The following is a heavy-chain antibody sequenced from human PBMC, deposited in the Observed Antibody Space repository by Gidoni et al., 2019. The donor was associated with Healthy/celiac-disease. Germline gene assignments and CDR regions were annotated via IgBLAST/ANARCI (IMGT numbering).Heavy chain of an antibody. Sequence: EVQLVESGGGSVQPGRSLSLSCAASGFTFDDSAMHWVRQAPGKGLEWVSGISWNSGSIGYADSVKGRFTISRDNAKNSLYLQMNSLRAEDTALYYCAKDGEVSAMVLERWGFDYWGQGTLVTVSS. V-gene: IGHV3-9*01. CDR1: GFTFDDSA. J-gene: IGHJ4*02. CDR2: ISWNSGSI. D-gene: IGHD5-18*01. CDR3: AKDGEVSAMVLERWGFDY.